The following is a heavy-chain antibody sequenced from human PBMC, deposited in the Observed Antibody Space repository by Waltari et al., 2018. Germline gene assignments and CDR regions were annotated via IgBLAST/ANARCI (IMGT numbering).Heavy chain of an antibody. V-gene: IGHV3-30*18. Sequence: QVQLVESGGGVVQPGRSLRLSCAASGFTFSSYGMHWVRQAPGKGLEGGAVKTEDGRNKDYADSVKGRFTISRDNSKNTLYLQMNSLRAEDTAVYYCAKGTTSYYGMDVWGQGTTVTVSS. CDR3: AKGTTSYYGMDV. CDR2: KTEDGRNK. CDR1: GFTFSSYG. J-gene: IGHJ6*02.